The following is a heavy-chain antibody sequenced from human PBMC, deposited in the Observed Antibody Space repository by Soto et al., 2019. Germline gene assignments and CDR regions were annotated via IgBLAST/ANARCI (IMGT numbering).Heavy chain of an antibody. CDR1: GGIFNNYA. Sequence: QVQLVQSGAEVKKHGSSVKVSCKASGGIFNNYAISWVRQAPGQGLEWMGGIIPVFGTADYAQKFQGRVTITADESTSTSYMELRSLRSEDTAVYYWATGGGYYYDRSGHSAWFWGQGTLVTVSS. J-gene: IGHJ4*01. D-gene: IGHD3-22*01. V-gene: IGHV1-69*01. CDR2: IIPVFGTA. CDR3: ATGGGYYYDRSGHSAWF.